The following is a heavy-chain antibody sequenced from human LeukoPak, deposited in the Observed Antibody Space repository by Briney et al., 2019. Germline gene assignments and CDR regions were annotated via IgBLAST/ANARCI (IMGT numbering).Heavy chain of an antibody. CDR1: GYTFTSYG. CDR2: ISAYNGNT. V-gene: IGHV1-18*01. Sequence: ASVKVSCKAPGYTFTSYGISWVRQAPGQGLEWMGWISAYNGNTNYAQKLQGRVTMTTDTSTSTAYMELRSLRSDDTAVYYCARLGYSYGLYYFDYWGQGTLVTVSS. J-gene: IGHJ4*02. D-gene: IGHD5-18*01. CDR3: ARLGYSYGLYYFDY.